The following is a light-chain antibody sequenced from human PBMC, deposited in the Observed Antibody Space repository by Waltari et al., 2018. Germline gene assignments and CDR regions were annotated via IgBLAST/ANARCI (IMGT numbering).Light chain of an antibody. CDR3: QMYVRLPAT. V-gene: IGKV3-20*01. CDR2: DVS. Sequence: EIELTQSPGTLSLSPGERATLSCRASQSVGRSLTWYQQRHGQAPRLLIYDVSTRATGIPDRFSGGGSGTDFSLTISRLEPEDFAVYYCQMYVRLPATFGQGTKVEI. J-gene: IGKJ1*01. CDR1: QSVGRS.